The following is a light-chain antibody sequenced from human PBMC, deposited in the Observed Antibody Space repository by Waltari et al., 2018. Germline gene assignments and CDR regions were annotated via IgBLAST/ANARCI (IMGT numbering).Light chain of an antibody. J-gene: IGKJ1*01. Sequence: DVQMTQSPSTLSASVGDRVTITCRARQNIRDWLAWYQQRPGKAPRLLTYGASTLQTGVPARFSGSGSGTEFTLTINSLQPDDFATYYCQQYNGYFTWTFGQGTKVEIK. CDR3: QQYNGYFTWT. CDR2: GAS. CDR1: QNIRDW. V-gene: IGKV1-5*01.